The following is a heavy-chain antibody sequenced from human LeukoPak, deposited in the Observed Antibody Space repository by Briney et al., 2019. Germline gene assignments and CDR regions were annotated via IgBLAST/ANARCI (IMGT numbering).Heavy chain of an antibody. V-gene: IGHV5-51*01. Sequence: GESLKISFKASRXSSASYCIAWVRQMPGKGLEWMGIIYPGDSDIIYSPSFQGQATISADKSISTAYLQWSSLKASDTAMYYCASDDYGDYVLWGQGTLVTVSS. CDR3: ASDDYGDYVL. CDR2: IYPGDSDI. CDR1: RXSSASYC. J-gene: IGHJ4*02. D-gene: IGHD4-17*01.